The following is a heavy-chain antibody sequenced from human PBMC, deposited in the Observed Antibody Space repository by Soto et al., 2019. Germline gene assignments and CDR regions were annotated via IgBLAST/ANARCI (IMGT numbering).Heavy chain of an antibody. J-gene: IGHJ4*01. D-gene: IGHD2-8*01. CDR1: GYTFTSYA. CDR3: ARVRIADCTNGVCPWPIDY. CDR2: INAGNGNT. V-gene: IGHV1-3*01. Sequence: ASVKVSCKASGYTFTSYAMHWVRQAPGQRLEWMGWINAGNGNTKYSQKFQGRVTITRDTSASTAYMELSSLRSEDTAVYYCARVRIADCTNGVCPWPIDYWGHGTLVPVSS.